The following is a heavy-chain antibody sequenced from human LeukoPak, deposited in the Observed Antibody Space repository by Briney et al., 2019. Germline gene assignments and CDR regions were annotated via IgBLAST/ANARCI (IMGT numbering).Heavy chain of an antibody. J-gene: IGHJ4*02. V-gene: IGHV1-69*05. D-gene: IGHD6-6*01. CDR3: ARDRRYSSSSYYDY. CDR2: IIPIFGTA. Sequence: GASVKVSCKASGGTFSSYAISWVRQAPGQGLEWMGGIIPIFGTANYAQKFQGRVTITTDESTSTAYMELSSLRSEDTAVYYCARDRRYSSSSYYDYWGQRTLVTVSS. CDR1: GGTFSSYA.